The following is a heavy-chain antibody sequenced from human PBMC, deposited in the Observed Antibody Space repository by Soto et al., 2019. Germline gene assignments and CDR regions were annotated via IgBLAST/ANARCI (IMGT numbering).Heavy chain of an antibody. J-gene: IGHJ6*03. V-gene: IGHV4-59*12. CDR2: IYYSGSA. D-gene: IGHD2-2*01. CDR3: ASGVYCSSTSCAISPYYYYYFMDA. Sequence: PSETLSLTCTVSGGSITGYYLSWLRQPPGKGLEWFGYIYYSGSANYNPSLKSRVTISIDTSRNQFSLELSSVTAADTAVYYCASGVYCSSTSCAISPYYYYYFMDAWRKGTTVTVS. CDR1: GGSITGYY.